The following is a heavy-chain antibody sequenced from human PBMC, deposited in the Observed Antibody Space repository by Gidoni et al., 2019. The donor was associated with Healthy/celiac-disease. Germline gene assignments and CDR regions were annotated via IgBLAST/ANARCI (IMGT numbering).Heavy chain of an antibody. Sequence: QVQLQESGPGLVKPSQTLSLTCTVSGGSISSGSYYWSWIRQPAGKGLEWIGRIYTSGSTNYNPSLKSRVTISVDTSKNQCSLKLSSVTAADTAVYYCARDNGYCSSTSCYTEYYYGMDVWGQGTTVTVSS. J-gene: IGHJ6*02. CDR1: GGSISSGSYY. CDR3: ARDNGYCSSTSCYTEYYYGMDV. D-gene: IGHD2-2*02. CDR2: IYTSGST. V-gene: IGHV4-61*02.